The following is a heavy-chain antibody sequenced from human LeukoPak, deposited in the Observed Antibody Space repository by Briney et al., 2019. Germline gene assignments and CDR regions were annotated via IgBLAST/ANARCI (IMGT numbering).Heavy chain of an antibody. CDR1: GGTFSSYA. CDR3: ASGTADCSGGSCYSDYYYMDV. V-gene: IGHV1-69*06. D-gene: IGHD2-15*01. CDR2: IIPIFGTA. Sequence: GSSVKVSCKASGGTFSSYAISWVRQAPGQGLEWMGGIIPIFGTANYAQKFQGRVTITADKSTSTAYMELSSLRSEDTAVYYCASGTADCSGGSCYSDYYYMDVWGKGTTVTVSS. J-gene: IGHJ6*03.